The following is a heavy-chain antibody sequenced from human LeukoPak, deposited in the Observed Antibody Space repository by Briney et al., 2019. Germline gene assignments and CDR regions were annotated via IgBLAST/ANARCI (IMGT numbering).Heavy chain of an antibody. Sequence: GGSLRLSCAASGFTFSSYSMNWVRQAPGKGLEWVSYISSSSSTIYYADSVKGRFTISRDNSKNTLYLQMNSLRAEDTAVYYCANHRGSYALRDAFDIWGQGTMVTVSS. D-gene: IGHD1-26*01. CDR2: ISSSSSTI. CDR1: GFTFSSYS. J-gene: IGHJ3*02. V-gene: IGHV3-48*01. CDR3: ANHRGSYALRDAFDI.